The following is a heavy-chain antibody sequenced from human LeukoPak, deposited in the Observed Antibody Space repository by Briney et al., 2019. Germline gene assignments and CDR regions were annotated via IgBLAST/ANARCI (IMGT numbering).Heavy chain of an antibody. V-gene: IGHV3-23*01. D-gene: IGHD1-26*01. CDR2: ISGSGGTT. CDR1: GGSISSYY. Sequence: PSETLSLTCTVSGGSISSYYWSWVRQTPGKGLDWVSTISGSGGTTYYAHSVKGRFTISRDNSKNTMYLQMNSLRAEDTAVYYCAKDRTSVGATLLTDYWGQGTLVTVSS. CDR3: AKDRTSVGATLLTDY. J-gene: IGHJ4*02.